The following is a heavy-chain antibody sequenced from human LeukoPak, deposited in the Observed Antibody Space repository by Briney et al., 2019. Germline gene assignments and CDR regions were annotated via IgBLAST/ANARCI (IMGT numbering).Heavy chain of an antibody. V-gene: IGHV3-23*01. Sequence: PGGSLRLSCAASGFGFSPHAMSWVREAPGKGLEWVSAVGAGGSNTYYADSVKGRFTISRDNSQNTLYLQMDSLRAEDTAIYYCARKMLVGSSFDYWGQGTLITVSS. CDR2: VGAGGSNT. CDR3: ARKMLVGSSFDY. J-gene: IGHJ4*02. D-gene: IGHD2-2*01. CDR1: GFGFSPHA.